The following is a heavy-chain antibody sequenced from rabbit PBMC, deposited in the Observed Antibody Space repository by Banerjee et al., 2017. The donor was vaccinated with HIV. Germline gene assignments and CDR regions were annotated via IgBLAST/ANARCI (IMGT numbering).Heavy chain of an antibody. CDR2: IYSNSGST. Sequence: QEQLKETGGDLVKPEGSLTLTCTASGFSFSSSYWICWVRQAPGKGLEWIGCIYSNSGSTYYASWAKGRFTISKTSSTTVTLQMTSLTAADTATYFCVRGSSYYNWAFDPWGPGTLVTVS. J-gene: IGHJ2*01. D-gene: IGHD8-1*01. V-gene: IGHV1S45*01. CDR1: GFSFSSSYW. CDR3: VRGSSYYNWAFDP.